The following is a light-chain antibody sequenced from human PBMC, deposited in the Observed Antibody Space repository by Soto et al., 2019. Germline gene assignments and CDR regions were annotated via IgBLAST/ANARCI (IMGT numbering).Light chain of an antibody. CDR2: DAS. J-gene: IGKJ3*01. CDR3: QQYDNLPPLFT. V-gene: IGKV1-33*01. Sequence: DIQMTQSPSSLSASAGDRVTITCQASQDISNYLNWYQQKPGKAPKLLIYDASNLETGVPSRFSGSGSGTDFTFTISSLQAEDIATYYCQQYDNLPPLFTFGPGTKVDIK. CDR1: QDISNY.